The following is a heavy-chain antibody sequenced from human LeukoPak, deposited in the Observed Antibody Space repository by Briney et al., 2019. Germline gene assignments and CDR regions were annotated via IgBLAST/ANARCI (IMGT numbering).Heavy chain of an antibody. Sequence: ASVKVSCKASGGTFSSYAISWVRQAPGQGLEWMGGIIPIFGTANHAQKFQGRVTITADESTSTAYMELSSLRSEDTAVYYCAREPLPAAIRGVHGWFDPWGQGTLVTVSS. V-gene: IGHV1-69*13. CDR1: GGTFSSYA. CDR2: IIPIFGTA. CDR3: AREPLPAAIRGVHGWFDP. J-gene: IGHJ5*02. D-gene: IGHD2-2*02.